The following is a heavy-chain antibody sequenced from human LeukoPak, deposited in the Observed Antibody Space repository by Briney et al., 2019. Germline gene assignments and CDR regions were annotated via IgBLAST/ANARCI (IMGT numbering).Heavy chain of an antibody. CDR2: IYSDGST. CDR1: GFTVSSNY. CDR3: ARGPQTPPVTTALYC. V-gene: IGHV3-66*01. D-gene: IGHD4-17*01. Sequence: GGSVRRSCAASGFTVSSNYWGWLRQAPGKGLEWISLIYSDGSTYYADSVKGRFTISRDNSKNTLYLQLNSLRAEDTAVYFCARGPQTPPVTTALYCWGQGTLVTVSS. J-gene: IGHJ4*02.